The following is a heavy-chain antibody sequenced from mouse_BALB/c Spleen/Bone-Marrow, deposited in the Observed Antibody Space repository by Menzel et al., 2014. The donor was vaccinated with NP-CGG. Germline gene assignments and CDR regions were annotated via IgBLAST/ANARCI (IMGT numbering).Heavy chain of an antibody. D-gene: IGHD1-2*01. CDR1: GFDFSGFW. Sequence: EVHLVESGGGLVQPGGSLKLSCAASGFDFSGFWMSWVRQAPGRGLEWIGEINPDSNTINYSPSLKDKFIISRDNAKDTLYLQMSKVRSEDTALYYCARLGYYGSFAYWGQGTLVTVSA. CDR2: INPDSNTI. J-gene: IGHJ3*01. CDR3: ARLGYYGSFAY. V-gene: IGHV4-1*02.